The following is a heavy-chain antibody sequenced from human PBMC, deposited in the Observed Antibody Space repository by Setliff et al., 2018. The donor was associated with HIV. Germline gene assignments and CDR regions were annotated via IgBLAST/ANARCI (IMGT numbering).Heavy chain of an antibody. CDR1: GGSISNYY. Sequence: PSETLSLTCTVSGGSISNYYWSWIRQLPGKGLEWIGFSYHSGSTKYNPSLKSRVTLSVDTSRNQFSLKLSSVTAADTAVYYCARSLSGDYYFGMDVWGQGTMVTVSS. J-gene: IGHJ6*02. CDR3: ARSLSGDYYFGMDV. CDR2: SYHSGST. V-gene: IGHV4-59*01. D-gene: IGHD3-10*01.